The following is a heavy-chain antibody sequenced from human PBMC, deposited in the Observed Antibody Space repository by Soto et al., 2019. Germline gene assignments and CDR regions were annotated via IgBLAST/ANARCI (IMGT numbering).Heavy chain of an antibody. CDR2: INHSGST. CDR1: GGSFSGYY. J-gene: IGHJ6*02. CDR3: ARTPYYYCYYGMDV. Sequence: SQTLSLTCAVYGGSFSGYYWSCIRQPPWKGLEWIGEINHSGSTNYNPSLKSRVTISVDTSKNQFSLKLSSVTAADTAVYYCARTPYYYCYYGMDVWGQGTTVTVSS. V-gene: IGHV4-34*01.